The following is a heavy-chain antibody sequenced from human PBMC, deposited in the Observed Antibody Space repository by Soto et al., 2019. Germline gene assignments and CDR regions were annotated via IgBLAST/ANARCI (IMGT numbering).Heavy chain of an antibody. CDR2: ISGSGGST. CDR3: AKDPYYYDSSGYPKQPDYFDY. J-gene: IGHJ4*02. CDR1: GFTFSSYA. Sequence: GGSLRLSCAASGFTFSSYAMSWVRQAPGKGLEWVSAISGSGGSTYYADSVKGRFTISRDNSKNTLYLQMNSLRAEDTAVYYCAKDPYYYDSSGYPKQPDYFDYWGQGTLVTVSS. V-gene: IGHV3-23*01. D-gene: IGHD3-22*01.